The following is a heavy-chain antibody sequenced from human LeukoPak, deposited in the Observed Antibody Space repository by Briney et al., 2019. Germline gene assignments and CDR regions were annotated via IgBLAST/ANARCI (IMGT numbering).Heavy chain of an antibody. D-gene: IGHD3-22*01. Sequence: SETLSLTCIVSGDSISTYYWSWIRQPPGKGLEWIGYIYYSGSTNYNPSLKSRVTMSVDTPKNQFSLKLSSVTAADTAVYYCAGDYDSSGYYWSWGQGILVTVSS. J-gene: IGHJ4*02. CDR2: IYYSGST. CDR1: GDSISTYY. CDR3: AGDYDSSGYYWS. V-gene: IGHV4-59*01.